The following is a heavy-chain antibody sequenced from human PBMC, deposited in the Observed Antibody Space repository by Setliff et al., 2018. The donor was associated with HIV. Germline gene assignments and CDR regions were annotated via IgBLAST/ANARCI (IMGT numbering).Heavy chain of an antibody. J-gene: IGHJ4*02. Sequence: PSETLSLTCTVSGGSISSSNWWSWVRQPPGKGLEWIGEIYHSGSTNYNPSLKSRVTISVDTSKNQFSLKLSSVTAADTAVCYCAKRLTGPFDNWGQGTLVTVSS. D-gene: IGHD1-1*01. CDR1: GGSISSSNW. CDR3: AKRLTGPFDN. CDR2: IYHSGST. V-gene: IGHV4-4*02.